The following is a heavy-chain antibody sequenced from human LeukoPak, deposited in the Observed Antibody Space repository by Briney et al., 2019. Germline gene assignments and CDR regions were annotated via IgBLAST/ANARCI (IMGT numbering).Heavy chain of an antibody. CDR2: IYYSGST. J-gene: IGHJ4*02. CDR1: GGSISSSSYY. Sequence: XXTLSLTCTVSGGSISSSSYYWGWLRQPPGRGLEWIGSIYYSGSTYYNPSLKSRVTISVDTSKNQFSLKLSSVTAADTAVYYCARQTAYYYGSGSYYNRPYFDYWGQGTLVTVSS. D-gene: IGHD3-10*01. CDR3: ARQTAYYYGSGSYYNRPYFDY. V-gene: IGHV4-39*01.